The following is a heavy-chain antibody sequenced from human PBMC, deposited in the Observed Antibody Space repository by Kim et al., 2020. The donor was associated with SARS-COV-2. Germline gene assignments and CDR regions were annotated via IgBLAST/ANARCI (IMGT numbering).Heavy chain of an antibody. D-gene: IGHD2-15*01. V-gene: IGHV3-21*01. J-gene: IGHJ3*02. CDR1: GFTFSSYS. CDR2: ISSSSSYI. Sequence: GGSLRLSCAASGFTFSSYSMNWVRQAPGKGLEWVSSISSSSSYIYYADSVKGRFTISRDNAKNSLYLQMNSLRAEDTAVYYCARVGVAATFAFDIWGQGTMVTVSS. CDR3: ARVGVAATFAFDI.